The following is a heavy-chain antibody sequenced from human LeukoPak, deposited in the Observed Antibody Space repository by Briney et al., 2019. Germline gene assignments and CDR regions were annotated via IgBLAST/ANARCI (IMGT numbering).Heavy chain of an antibody. CDR2: IKQDGSEK. V-gene: IGHV3-7*01. D-gene: IGHD3-10*01. J-gene: IGHJ6*02. Sequence: GGSLRLSCEASGCTFSRYWMSWVRQAPGKGVEGVANIKQDGSEKYYVDSVMRRFTISRDNHKNSLYLQMNSLRAEDTAVYYCARDSYGSGSCMDVWGQGTTVTVSS. CDR1: GCTFSRYW. CDR3: ARDSYGSGSCMDV.